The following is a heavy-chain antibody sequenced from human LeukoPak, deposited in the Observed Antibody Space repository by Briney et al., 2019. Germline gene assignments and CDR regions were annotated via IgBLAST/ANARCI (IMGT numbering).Heavy chain of an antibody. CDR3: ARDLNSWYYFDY. D-gene: IGHD6-13*01. J-gene: IGHJ4*02. Sequence: ASVKVSCKASGYTFTSYGISWVRQAPGQGLEWMGWISAYNGNTNYAQKLQGRVTITTDTSTSTAYMELRSLRSDDTAVYYCARDLNSWYYFDYWGQGTLVTVSS. CDR2: ISAYNGNT. V-gene: IGHV1-18*01. CDR1: GYTFTSYG.